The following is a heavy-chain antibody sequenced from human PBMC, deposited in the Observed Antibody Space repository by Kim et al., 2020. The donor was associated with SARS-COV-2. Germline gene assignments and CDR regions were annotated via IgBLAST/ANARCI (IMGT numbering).Heavy chain of an antibody. J-gene: IGHJ1*01. CDR3: AKVGAKWYFQH. D-gene: IGHD3-10*01. Sequence: NYNPPLKSRVIISLDTSKNQFSLKLSSVTAADTAVYYCAKVGAKWYFQHWGQGSLVTVSS. V-gene: IGHV4-59*01.